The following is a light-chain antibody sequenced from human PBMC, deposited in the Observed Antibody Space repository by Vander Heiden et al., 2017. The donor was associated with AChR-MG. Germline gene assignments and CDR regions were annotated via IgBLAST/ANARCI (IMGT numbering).Light chain of an antibody. Sequence: QSALTQPPSVSGSPGQSVTISCPGTSSAVGSYHRISWYQQPPGTAPKLMIYEVSNRPSGVPDRFSGSKSGDTASLTISGLQAEDEADYYCSLYTSSTTLWVFGGGTRLTVL. V-gene: IGLV2-18*01. CDR3: SLYTSSTTLWV. J-gene: IGLJ3*02. CDR2: EVS. CDR1: SSAVGSYHR.